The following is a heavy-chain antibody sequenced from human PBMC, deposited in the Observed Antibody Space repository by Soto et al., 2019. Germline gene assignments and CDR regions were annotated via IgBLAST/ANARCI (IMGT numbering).Heavy chain of an antibody. V-gene: IGHV3-30-3*01. CDR1: GFTFSSYA. J-gene: IGHJ4*02. CDR3: ARGGEWLEPFDY. D-gene: IGHD6-19*01. Sequence: GRSLRLSCAASGFTFSSYAMHWVRQAPGKGLEWVAVISYDGSNKYYADSVKGRFTISRDNSKNTLYLQMNSLRAEDTAVYYCARGGEWLEPFDYWGQGTLVSVSS. CDR2: ISYDGSNK.